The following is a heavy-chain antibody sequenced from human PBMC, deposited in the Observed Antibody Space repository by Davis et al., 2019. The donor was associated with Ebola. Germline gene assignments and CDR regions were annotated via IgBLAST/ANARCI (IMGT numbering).Heavy chain of an antibody. CDR1: GFPFSSYT. CDR3: ATSESFFDYAAYFHY. V-gene: IGHV3-21*06. D-gene: IGHD3-16*01. Sequence: PGGSLRLSCAASGFPFSSYTMNWVRQAPGKGLAWVSSISSDGSYIFYEDSAKGRFTISRDNAKNSLYLQMNSLKAEDTAVYFCATSESFFDYAAYFHYWGQGTLLTVSS. J-gene: IGHJ4*02. CDR2: ISSDGSYI.